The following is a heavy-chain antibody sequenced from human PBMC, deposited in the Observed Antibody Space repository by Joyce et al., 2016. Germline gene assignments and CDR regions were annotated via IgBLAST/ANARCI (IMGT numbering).Heavy chain of an antibody. CDR1: GGSISSGGYY. D-gene: IGHD6-13*01. V-gene: IGHV4-31*03. CDR2: IYYSGGT. Sequence: QVQLQESGPGLVKPSQTLSLTCTVSGGSISSGGYYWSWIRQHPGKGLEWIGYIYYSGGTYYNPSLKSRVTISVDTSNNQFSLKLSSVTAADTAVYYCARDHGSSSWYYFDYWGQGTLVTVSS. J-gene: IGHJ4*02. CDR3: ARDHGSSSWYYFDY.